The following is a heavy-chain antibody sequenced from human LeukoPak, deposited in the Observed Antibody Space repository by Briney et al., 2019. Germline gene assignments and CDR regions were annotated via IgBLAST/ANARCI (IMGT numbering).Heavy chain of an antibody. Sequence: SETLSLTCTVSGGSINSYYWSWMRQPPGKGREWIGYIYYSGSTNYNPSLKSRVTISLDTSKNQFFLKLSSVPAADTAVYYCAKINYYDSSGYLPTQYWGQGTLVTVSS. J-gene: IGHJ1*01. D-gene: IGHD3-22*01. CDR2: IYYSGST. V-gene: IGHV4-59*01. CDR1: GGSINSYY. CDR3: AKINYYDSSGYLPTQY.